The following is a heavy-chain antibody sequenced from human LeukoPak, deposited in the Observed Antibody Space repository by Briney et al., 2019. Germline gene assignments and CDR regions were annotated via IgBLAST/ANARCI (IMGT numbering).Heavy chain of an antibody. V-gene: IGHV3-23*01. D-gene: IGHD2-2*01. CDR2: ISGSGGST. CDR1: GLTFSSYG. CDR3: AKDRGYCSSTSCLLFWFDP. J-gene: IGHJ5*02. Sequence: GGSLRLSCAASGLTFSSYGMSWVRQAPGKGLEWVSAISGSGGSTYYADSVKGRFTISRDNSKNTLYLQMNSLRAEDTAVYYCAKDRGYCSSTSCLLFWFDPWGQGTLVTVSS.